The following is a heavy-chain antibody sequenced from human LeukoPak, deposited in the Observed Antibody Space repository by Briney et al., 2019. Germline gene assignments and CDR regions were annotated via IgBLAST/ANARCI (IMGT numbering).Heavy chain of an antibody. CDR3: ANALAAASY. Sequence: SETLSLTCAVYGGPFSGYYWSWIRQPPGKGLEWIGEINHSGSTNYNPSLKSRVTISVDTSKNQFSLKLSSVTAADTAVYYCANALAAASYWGQGTLVTVSS. V-gene: IGHV4-34*01. D-gene: IGHD6-13*01. CDR2: INHSGST. CDR1: GGPFSGYY. J-gene: IGHJ4*02.